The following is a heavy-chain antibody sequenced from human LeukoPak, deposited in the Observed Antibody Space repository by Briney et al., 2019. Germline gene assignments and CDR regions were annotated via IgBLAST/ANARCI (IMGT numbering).Heavy chain of an antibody. J-gene: IGHJ5*02. D-gene: IGHD3-10*01. Sequence: SETLSLTCTVSGGSISSSGYYWGWIRQPPGKGLEWIGSIYYSGSTFYNPSLKSRVTISVDTSKNQFSLRLTSVTAADTAVYYCARDIPQHYYGSGSYSTRGRNWFDPWGQGTLVTVSS. CDR3: ARDIPQHYYGSGSYSTRGRNWFDP. V-gene: IGHV4-39*02. CDR2: IYYSGST. CDR1: GGSISSSGYY.